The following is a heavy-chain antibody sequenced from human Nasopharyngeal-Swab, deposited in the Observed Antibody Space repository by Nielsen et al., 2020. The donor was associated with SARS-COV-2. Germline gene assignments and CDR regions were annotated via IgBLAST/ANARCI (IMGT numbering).Heavy chain of an antibody. Sequence: GESLKISCAASEFTFSSYAMSWVRQAPGKGLEWVSAISASGVTTYYADSVKGRFTISRDNSKSTLYLQMNSLRAEDTAAYYCAKDLNSNFLNYMDVWGKGTTVSVSS. V-gene: IGHV3-23*01. CDR3: AKDLNSNFLNYMDV. J-gene: IGHJ6*03. D-gene: IGHD4-11*01. CDR1: EFTFSSYA. CDR2: ISASGVTT.